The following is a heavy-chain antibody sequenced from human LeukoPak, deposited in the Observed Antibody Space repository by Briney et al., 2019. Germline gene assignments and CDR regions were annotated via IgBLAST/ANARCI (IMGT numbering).Heavy chain of an antibody. CDR3: ARIVGEDWFDP. V-gene: IGHV4-39*07. Sequence: SETPPQICSMCSGSTFSSSYYWGWLHKPPKKRLEWIGSIYYSCSTYYNPSLKSRVTISVDTSKNQFSLKLSSVTAADTAVYYCARIVGEDWFDPWGQGTLVTVSS. D-gene: IGHD1-26*01. CDR2: IYYSCST. J-gene: IGHJ5*02. CDR1: SGSTFSSSYY.